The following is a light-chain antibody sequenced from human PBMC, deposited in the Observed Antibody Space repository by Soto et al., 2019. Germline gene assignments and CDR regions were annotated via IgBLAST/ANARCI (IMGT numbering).Light chain of an antibody. CDR2: GAS. V-gene: IGKV3-15*01. CDR3: HQYNYWYT. J-gene: IGKJ2*01. CDR1: QSANNN. Sequence: EIVLTQSPATLSVSPGERATLSCRASQSANNNLAWYQQKAGQAPRLLIYGASTRAPGIPARFSGSGSVTEFALTITSLQSEDIAGYHCHQYNYWYTFRQGTELEIK.